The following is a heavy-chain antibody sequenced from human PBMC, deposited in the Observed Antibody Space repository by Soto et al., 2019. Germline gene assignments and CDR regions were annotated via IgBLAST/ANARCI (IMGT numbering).Heavy chain of an antibody. CDR3: VHHWRSGSYHY. V-gene: IGHV2-5*02. CDR2: IYWDDDK. J-gene: IGHJ4*02. Sequence: QITLKESGPTLVKPTQTLTLTCTFSGFSLSTTGVGVGWIRQPPGKALEWLALIYWDDDKRYSPSLKSRLTITKDTSKNQVVLTMTNMDPVDTATDCCVHHWRSGSYHYWGQGTLVTVSS. CDR1: GFSLSTTGVG. D-gene: IGHD1-26*01.